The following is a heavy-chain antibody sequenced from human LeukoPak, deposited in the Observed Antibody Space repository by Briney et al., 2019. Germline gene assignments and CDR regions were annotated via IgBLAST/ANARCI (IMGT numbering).Heavy chain of an antibody. J-gene: IGHJ4*02. CDR3: AVAPGDY. D-gene: IGHD2-21*01. Sequence: ASVRVSCKASGYTFTGYYMHWVRQAPGQGLEWMGWITPNTGDTHYAQKFQGRVTLTRDTSITTVYMELSRLTSDDTAIFYCAVAPGDYWGQGTLVTVSS. V-gene: IGHV1-2*02. CDR2: ITPNTGDT. CDR1: GYTFTGYY.